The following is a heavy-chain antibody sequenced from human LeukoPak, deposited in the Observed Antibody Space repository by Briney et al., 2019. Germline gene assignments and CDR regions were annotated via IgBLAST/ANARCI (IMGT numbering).Heavy chain of an antibody. J-gene: IGHJ3*02. CDR1: GFTFSSYG. CDR2: ISYDGSNK. CDR3: ARGDILTGSYIEGTDAFDI. Sequence: QPGRSLRLSCAASGFTFSSYGMHWVRQAPGKGLEWVAVISYDGSNKYYADSVKGRFTISRDNSKNTLYLQMNSLRAEDTAVYYCARGDILTGSYIEGTDAFDIWGQGTMVTVSS. D-gene: IGHD3-9*01. V-gene: IGHV3-30*03.